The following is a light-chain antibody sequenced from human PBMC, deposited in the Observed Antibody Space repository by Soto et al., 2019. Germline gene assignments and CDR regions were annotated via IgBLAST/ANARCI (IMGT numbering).Light chain of an antibody. J-gene: IGKJ4*01. CDR2: LGS. CDR1: QSLLHSSGYSC. V-gene: IGKV2-28*01. Sequence: DIVMTQSPLSLPVTPGEPASISCRSSQSLLHSSGYSCLDWYLQKPGQSPQLLIHLGSNRAPGVTDRFSGSGSGTDFTLKISRGEAEDVGVYFCMHALQTPLTFGGGTKLELQ. CDR3: MHALQTPLT.